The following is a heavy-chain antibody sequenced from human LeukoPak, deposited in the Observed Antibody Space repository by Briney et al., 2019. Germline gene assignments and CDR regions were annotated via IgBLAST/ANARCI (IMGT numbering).Heavy chain of an antibody. Sequence: GASVKVSCKSSGYTFTGYYMHWVRQAPGQGLEWMGWMNPNSGGTNYAQKFQGRVTMTRDTSISTAYMELSRLRSDDTAVYYCARGGEWSLHNWFDPWGQGTLVTVSS. J-gene: IGHJ5*02. D-gene: IGHD3-3*01. V-gene: IGHV1-2*02. CDR3: ARGGEWSLHNWFDP. CDR2: MNPNSGGT. CDR1: GYTFTGYY.